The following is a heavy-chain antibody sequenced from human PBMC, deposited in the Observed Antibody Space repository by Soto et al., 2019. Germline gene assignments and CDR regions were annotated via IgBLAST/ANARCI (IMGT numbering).Heavy chain of an antibody. V-gene: IGHV4-28*01. D-gene: IGHD1-26*01. Sequence: QVQLQESGSGLVKPSDTLSLTCAVSGYSISSSNWWGWIRQPPGKGLEWIGYIYYSGTTYYNPSLKSRVAMSVDTSKNQFSLKLTSVTAVDTAVYYCARREIQGPIDYWGQGTLVTVSS. CDR2: IYYSGTT. CDR3: ARREIQGPIDY. J-gene: IGHJ4*02. CDR1: GYSISSSNW.